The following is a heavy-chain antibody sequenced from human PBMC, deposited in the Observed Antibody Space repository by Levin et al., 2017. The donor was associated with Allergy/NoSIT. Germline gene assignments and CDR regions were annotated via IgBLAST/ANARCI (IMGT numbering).Heavy chain of an antibody. CDR1: GFTFSSYW. CDR2: INSDGSST. J-gene: IGHJ5*02. V-gene: IGHV3-74*01. Sequence: PGGSLRLSCAASGFTFSSYWMHWVRQAPGKGLVWVSRINSDGSSTSYADSVKGRFTISRDNAKNTLYLQMNSLRAEDTAVYYCARDGERSSWYNLGGIRWFDPWGQGTLVTVSS. D-gene: IGHD6-13*01. CDR3: ARDGERSSWYNLGGIRWFDP.